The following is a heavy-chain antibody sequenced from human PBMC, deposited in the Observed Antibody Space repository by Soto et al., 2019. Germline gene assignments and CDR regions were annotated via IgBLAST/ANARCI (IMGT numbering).Heavy chain of an antibody. V-gene: IGHV1-18*01. CDR2: INGYTGNT. CDR1: GYTFTSYG. CDR3: ARSWVTGKGGMDV. J-gene: IGHJ6*02. D-gene: IGHD3-16*01. Sequence: QVQLVQSGAEVKKPGGSVKVSCKASGYTFTSYGFSWVRQAPGQGLEWMGWINGYTGNTHYAQTFQGRVTMTTETSTSTAYMELWTLISDDTAVYYCARSWVTGKGGMDVWGQGTTVTVSS.